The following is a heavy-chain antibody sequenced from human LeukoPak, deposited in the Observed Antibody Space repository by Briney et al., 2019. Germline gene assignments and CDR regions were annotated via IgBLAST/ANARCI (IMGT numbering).Heavy chain of an antibody. V-gene: IGHV3-23*01. Sequence: GGSLRLSCAASGFTFSSHWMSWGRQAPGKGLELVSAISGSGGSTYYADSVKGRFTISRDNSKNTLYLQMNSLRAEDTAVYYCARGGSYLSAFDIWGQGTMVTVSS. CDR1: GFTFSSHW. J-gene: IGHJ3*02. CDR3: ARGGSYLSAFDI. D-gene: IGHD1-26*01. CDR2: ISGSGGST.